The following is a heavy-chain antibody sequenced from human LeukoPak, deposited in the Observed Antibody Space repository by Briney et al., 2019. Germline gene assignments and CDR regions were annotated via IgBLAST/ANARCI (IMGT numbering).Heavy chain of an antibody. CDR3: ARGNYYYYYMDV. CDR2: TIPIFGTA. V-gene: IGHV1-69*13. J-gene: IGHJ6*03. CDR1: GGTFSSYA. Sequence: ASVKVSCKASGGTFSSYAISWVRQAPGQGLEWMGGTIPIFGTANYAQKFQGRVTITADESTSTAYMELSSLRSDDAAVYYCARGNYYYYYMDVWGKGTTVTVSS.